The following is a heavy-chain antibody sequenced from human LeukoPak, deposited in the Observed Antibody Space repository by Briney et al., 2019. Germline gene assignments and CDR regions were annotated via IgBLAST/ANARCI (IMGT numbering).Heavy chain of an antibody. CDR1: GSTFGSFC. D-gene: IGHD5-12*01. J-gene: IGHJ4*02. CDR2: INQDGSGK. V-gene: IGHV3-7*01. Sequence: PGRSLRPPCAASGSTFGSFCMTWARQAPGQGLEWMANINQDGSGKYYVDSVKGRFTISRDNAKNSLYLQMNSLRAEDTAVYYCARIGYSGYNFDYWGQGTLVTVSS. CDR3: ARIGYSGYNFDY.